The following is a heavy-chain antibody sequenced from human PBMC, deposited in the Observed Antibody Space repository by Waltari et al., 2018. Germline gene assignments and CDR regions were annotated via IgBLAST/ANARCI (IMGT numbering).Heavy chain of an antibody. CDR2: IGNDETSI. V-gene: IGHV3-74*01. CDR1: GFSCSNYW. J-gene: IGHJ6*02. CDR3: ARLAPRTYRSPVPGRHYYYGMDV. Sequence: EERMLESGGGLVQPGESLRLSCAGSGFSCSNYWTNWVRQAPGRGLVWVARIGNDETSISYADSVKGRLTISRDNAKNTVYLQMKRLRVEDTAVYYCARLAPRTYRSPVPGRHYYYGMDVWGQGTTVTVSS. D-gene: IGHD3-10*01.